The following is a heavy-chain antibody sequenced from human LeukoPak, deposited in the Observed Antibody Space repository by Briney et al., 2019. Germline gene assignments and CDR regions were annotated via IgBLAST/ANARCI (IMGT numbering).Heavy chain of an antibody. D-gene: IGHD2-2*01. CDR3: AKDRGKIVPAAMGAFDI. V-gene: IGHV3-30-3*01. CDR2: ISYDGSNK. J-gene: IGHJ3*02. CDR1: GFTFSSYA. Sequence: GGSLRLSCAASGFTFSSYAMHWVRQAPGKGLEWVAVISYDGSNKYYADSVKGRFTISRDNSKNTLYLQMNSLRAEDTAVYYCAKDRGKIVPAAMGAFDIWGQGTMVTVSS.